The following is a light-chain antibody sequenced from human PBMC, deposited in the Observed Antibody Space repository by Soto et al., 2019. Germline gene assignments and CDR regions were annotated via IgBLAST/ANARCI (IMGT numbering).Light chain of an antibody. CDR1: SSNIGSNT. Sequence: QSVLTQPPSASGTPGQRVTISCSGSSSNIGSNTVNWYQQLPGTAPKLVIYSNAARPSGVSKRFSGSRSGTSASLIISGLQSEDEADYYCAAWDDSLNGPVFGGGTKVTVL. CDR2: SNA. V-gene: IGLV1-44*01. J-gene: IGLJ3*02. CDR3: AAWDDSLNGPV.